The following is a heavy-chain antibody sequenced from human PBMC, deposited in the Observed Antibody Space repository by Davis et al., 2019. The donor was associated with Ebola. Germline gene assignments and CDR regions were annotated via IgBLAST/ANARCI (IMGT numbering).Heavy chain of an antibody. CDR3: ARSSVPAAMGRDAFDI. V-gene: IGHV1-45*02. J-gene: IGHJ3*02. CDR1: GYTFTYRY. CDR2: ITPFNGNT. D-gene: IGHD2-2*01. Sequence: SVKVSCKASGYTFTYRYLHWVRQAPAQALEWMGWITPFNGNTNYAQKFQDRVTITRDRSMSTAYMELSSLRSEDTAMYYCARSSVPAAMGRDAFDIWGQGTMVTVSS.